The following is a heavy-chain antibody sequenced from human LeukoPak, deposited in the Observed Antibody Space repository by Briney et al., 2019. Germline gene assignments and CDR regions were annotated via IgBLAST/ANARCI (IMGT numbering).Heavy chain of an antibody. D-gene: IGHD4-17*01. V-gene: IGHV3-30-3*01. J-gene: IGHJ4*02. CDR2: ISYDGSNK. CDR3: AIRTNYGDWHYFDY. Sequence: PGRSLRLSCAASGFTFSSYAIHWVRQAPGKGLEWVAVISYDGSNKYYADSVRGRFTISRDNSKNTLYLQMNSLRAEDTAVYYSAIRTNYGDWHYFDYWGQGTLVTFSS. CDR1: GFTFSSYA.